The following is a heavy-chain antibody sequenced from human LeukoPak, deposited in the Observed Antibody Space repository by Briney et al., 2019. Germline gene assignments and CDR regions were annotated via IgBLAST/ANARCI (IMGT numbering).Heavy chain of an antibody. CDR1: GGSISSYY. CDR3: ARFNYYDSSGLDY. CDR2: IYYSGST. D-gene: IGHD3-22*01. J-gene: IGHJ4*02. V-gene: IGHV4-59*08. Sequence: SETLSLTCTVSGGSISSYYWSWIRQPPGKGLEGIGYIYYSGSTNYNPSLKSRVTISVDTSKNQFSLKLSSVTAADTAVYYCARFNYYDSSGLDYWGQGTLVTVSS.